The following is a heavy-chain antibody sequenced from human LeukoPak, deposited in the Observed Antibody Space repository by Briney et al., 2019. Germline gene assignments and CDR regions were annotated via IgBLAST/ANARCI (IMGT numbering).Heavy chain of an antibody. Sequence: PGGSLRLSCAASGFRFSSYWTSWVRQTPENGLEFVGNIDRDGGVRNYMDSLKGRCTISRDNGKKSLYLEINSLRADDTAVYYCARDPGSSAFDLWGRGALVTVSS. CDR3: ARDPGSSAFDL. D-gene: IGHD1-14*01. CDR1: GFRFSSYW. J-gene: IGHJ4*02. V-gene: IGHV3-7*01. CDR2: IDRDGGVR.